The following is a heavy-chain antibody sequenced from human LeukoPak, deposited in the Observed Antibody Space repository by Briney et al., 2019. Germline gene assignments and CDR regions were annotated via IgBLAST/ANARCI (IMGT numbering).Heavy chain of an antibody. CDR2: VNWNGGST. CDR3: AKTGAVAPLNWFDP. Sequence: GSLRLSCAASGFTFDDDGMSWVRQAPGKGLEWVSGVNWNGGSTGYADSVRGRFTISRDNAKNSLYLQMNSLRAEDTAVYYCAKTGAVAPLNWFDPWGQGTLVTVSS. J-gene: IGHJ5*02. CDR1: GFTFDDDG. V-gene: IGHV3-20*04. D-gene: IGHD6-19*01.